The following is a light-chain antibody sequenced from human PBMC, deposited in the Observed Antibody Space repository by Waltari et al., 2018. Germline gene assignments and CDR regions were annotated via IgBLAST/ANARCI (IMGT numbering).Light chain of an antibody. CDR2: DAS. V-gene: IGKV3-11*01. CDR3: QQRLHWPPFT. CDR1: QRVGSY. J-gene: IGKJ3*01. Sequence: ETVLTQSPATLSLSQGERATLSCRASQRVGSYLAWYQQKAGQAPRLLIYDASNRATDVPPRFSGSGSGTDFTLTISSLEPEDFAVYYCQQRLHWPPFTFGPGTKVDLK.